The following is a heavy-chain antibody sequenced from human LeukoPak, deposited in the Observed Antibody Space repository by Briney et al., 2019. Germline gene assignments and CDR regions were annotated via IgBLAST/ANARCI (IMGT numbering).Heavy chain of an antibody. CDR1: GFTFNNYA. Sequence: GGSLRLSCAASGFTFNNYALHWVRQAPGKGLEWVAITSYDGTNKYYADSVKGRFTISRDNSKNTVYLQMNSLRGGDSAVYYCARDRAAVAADYWGQGTLVTVSS. J-gene: IGHJ4*02. CDR2: TSYDGTNK. V-gene: IGHV3-30-3*01. D-gene: IGHD6-19*01. CDR3: ARDRAAVAADY.